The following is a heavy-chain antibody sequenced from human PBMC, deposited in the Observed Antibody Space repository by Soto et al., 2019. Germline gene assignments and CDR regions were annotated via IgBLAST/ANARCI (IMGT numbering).Heavy chain of an antibody. D-gene: IGHD3-10*01. CDR2: ISGSGDST. CDR3: ANKFFSGSGSYRGWFDP. Sequence: EVQLLESGGGLVQPGGSLRLSCAASGFTFSSYAMNWVRQAPGKGLEWVSIISGSGDSTYYADSVKGRFTISRDNTKNTLNLQVTGLGANDTAVYYYANKFFSGSGSYRGWFDPWGQGTLVTVSS. J-gene: IGHJ5*02. CDR1: GFTFSSYA. V-gene: IGHV3-23*01.